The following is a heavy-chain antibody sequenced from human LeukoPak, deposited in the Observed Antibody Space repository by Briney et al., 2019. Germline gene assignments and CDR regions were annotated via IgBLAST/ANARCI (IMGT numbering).Heavy chain of an antibody. CDR3: ARHHVSFGGVIGIGGEFDY. J-gene: IGHJ4*02. CDR1: GYTFTGYY. D-gene: IGHD3-16*02. V-gene: IGHV1-2*02. CDR2: INPNSGGT. Sequence: ASVKVSCKASGYTFTGYYMHWVRQAPGQGLEWMGWINPNSGGTNYAQKFQGRVTMTRDTSISTAYMELSRLRSDDTAVYYCARHHVSFGGVIGIGGEFDYWGQGTLVTVSS.